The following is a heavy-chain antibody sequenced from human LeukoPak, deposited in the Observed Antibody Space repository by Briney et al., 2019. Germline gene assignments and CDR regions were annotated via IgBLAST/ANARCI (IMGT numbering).Heavy chain of an antibody. J-gene: IGHJ4*02. CDR1: GFTFSDYY. D-gene: IGHD3-16*02. Sequence: GGSLRLSCAASGFTFSDYYMSWIRQAPGKGLDWVSYISSSGSTIYYADSVKGRFTISRDNAKNSLYLQMNSLRAEDTAVYYCARGMGVWGSYRSIFDYWGQGTLVTVSS. CDR3: ARGMGVWGSYRSIFDY. CDR2: ISSSGSTI. V-gene: IGHV3-11*01.